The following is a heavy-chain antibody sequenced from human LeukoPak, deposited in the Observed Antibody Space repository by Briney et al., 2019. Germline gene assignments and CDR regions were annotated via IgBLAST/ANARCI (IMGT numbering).Heavy chain of an antibody. Sequence: SGTLSLTCAVSGGSFSGYYWSWIRQPPGKGLEWMGEINHSGSTNYNPSPMSRVTISVDTSKNQFSLKLSSVTAADAAVYYCAREAGIAVAGRTKLGLGYWGQGTLVTVSS. V-gene: IGHV4-34*01. CDR2: INHSGST. CDR3: AREAGIAVAGRTKLGLGY. J-gene: IGHJ4*02. CDR1: GGSFSGYY. D-gene: IGHD6-19*01.